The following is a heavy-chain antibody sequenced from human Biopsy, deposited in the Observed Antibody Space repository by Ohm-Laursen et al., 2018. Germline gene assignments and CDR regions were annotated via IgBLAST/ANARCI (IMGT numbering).Heavy chain of an antibody. CDR3: ARARAYSDFWGGPKDY. D-gene: IGHD3-3*01. CDR1: SGSISGNY. J-gene: IGHJ4*02. Sequence: TLSLTCAVSSGSISGNYWGWIRQPPGKGLEWMGEINHTGSTKYNPSLMSQVTISIDTSNSQFSLKLTSVTAADTAVYFCARARAYSDFWGGPKDYWGQGILVTVSS. CDR2: INHTGST. V-gene: IGHV4-34*01.